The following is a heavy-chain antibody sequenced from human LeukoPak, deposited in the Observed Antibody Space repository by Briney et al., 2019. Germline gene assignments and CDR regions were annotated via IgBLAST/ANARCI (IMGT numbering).Heavy chain of an antibody. Sequence: SDTLSLTCAVYGGSYSGYYWSWLRQPPGKGLEWIGEINHSGSTNYNPSLKRRVTISVDTSKNQFSLKLSSVTAADTAVYYCARSVAAAGPLGYWGQGTLVTVSS. CDR1: GGSYSGYY. CDR3: ARSVAAAGPLGY. J-gene: IGHJ4*02. CDR2: INHSGST. V-gene: IGHV4-34*01. D-gene: IGHD6-13*01.